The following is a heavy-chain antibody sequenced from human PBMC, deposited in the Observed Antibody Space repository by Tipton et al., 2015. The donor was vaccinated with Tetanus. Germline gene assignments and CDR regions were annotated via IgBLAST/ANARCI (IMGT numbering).Heavy chain of an antibody. CDR3: ARDQARGARGWNYFDY. CDR1: GGSISGGRYY. CDR2: IYSSGST. D-gene: IGHD1-26*01. J-gene: IGHJ4*02. Sequence: TLSLTCTVSGGSISGGRYYWSWIRQRPGKGLEWIGDIYSSGSTYSDPSLKGRVTISVDTSKNQFSLRLNSVTAADTAVYYCARDQARGARGWNYFDYWGLGTPVTVSS. V-gene: IGHV4-31*03.